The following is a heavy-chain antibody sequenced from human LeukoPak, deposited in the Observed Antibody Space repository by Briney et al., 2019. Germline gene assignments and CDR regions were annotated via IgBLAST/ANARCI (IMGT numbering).Heavy chain of an antibody. V-gene: IGHV3-33*01. CDR3: ARARNNYDSSGYSALDP. D-gene: IGHD3-22*01. J-gene: IGHJ5*02. CDR1: EFIFSSYG. Sequence: GGSLRLSCAASEFIFSSYGMHWVRQAPGKGLEWVASLWYDGTNKYHADSVKGRFTISRDNSQSTLYLQMNSLRAEDTAMYYCARARNNYDSSGYSALDPWGQGTLVTVSS. CDR2: LWYDGTNK.